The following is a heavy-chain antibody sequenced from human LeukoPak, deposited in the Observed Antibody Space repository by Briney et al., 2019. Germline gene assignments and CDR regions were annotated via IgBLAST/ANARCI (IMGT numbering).Heavy chain of an antibody. CDR1: GDSISSSYYY. Sequence: SETLSLTCTVSGDSISSSYYYWGWIRQPPGRGLEWIGSMFYSGSTYYNPSLKSRVTISVDTSKNQFSLKLSSVTAADTAVYYCASGLLWFGEFWFDPWGQGTLVTVSS. V-gene: IGHV4-39*01. J-gene: IGHJ5*02. CDR3: ASGLLWFGEFWFDP. D-gene: IGHD3-10*01. CDR2: MFYSGST.